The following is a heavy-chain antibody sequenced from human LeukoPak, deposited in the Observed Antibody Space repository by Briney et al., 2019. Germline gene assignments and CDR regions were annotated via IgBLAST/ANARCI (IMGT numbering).Heavy chain of an antibody. V-gene: IGHV3-23*05. D-gene: IGHD1-26*01. Sequence: AASVKGRFTISRDNPNNMLNLQMSSLRAEDTALYYCAQRGVQGYMDVWGKGTTVIVSS. CDR3: AQRGVQGYMDV. J-gene: IGHJ6*03.